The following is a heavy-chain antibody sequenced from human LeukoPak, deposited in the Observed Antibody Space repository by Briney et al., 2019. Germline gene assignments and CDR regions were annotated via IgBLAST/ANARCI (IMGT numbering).Heavy chain of an antibody. Sequence: TSVKVSCKASGYTFTSYGISWVRQAPGQGLEWMGGIIPIFGTANYAQKFQGRVTITTDESTSTAYMELSSLRSEDTAVYYCARAAGCSSTSCLYYFDYWGQGTLVTVSS. CDR3: ARAAGCSSTSCLYYFDY. V-gene: IGHV1-69*05. D-gene: IGHD2-2*01. CDR2: IIPIFGTA. J-gene: IGHJ4*02. CDR1: GYTFTSYG.